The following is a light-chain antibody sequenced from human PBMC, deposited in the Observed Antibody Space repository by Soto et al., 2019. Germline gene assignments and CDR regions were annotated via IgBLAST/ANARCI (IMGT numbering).Light chain of an antibody. Sequence: DVVLIQSPLSLPVTLGQPASISCRSSQSLVYNDGNIYLNWFQQRPGQSPRRLIYKVSNRDSGVPDRFSGSGSGTDFTLQISRVEAEDVGVYYCMQGTHSWTFGQGTKVDIK. J-gene: IGKJ1*01. CDR3: MQGTHSWT. CDR1: QSLVYNDGNIY. CDR2: KVS. V-gene: IGKV2-30*01.